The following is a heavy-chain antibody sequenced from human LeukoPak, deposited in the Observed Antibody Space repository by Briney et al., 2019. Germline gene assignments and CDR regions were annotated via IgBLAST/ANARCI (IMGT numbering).Heavy chain of an antibody. CDR1: GGSISSSSYY. Sequence: MSSETLSLTCTVSGGSISSSSYYWGWIRQPPGKGLEWIGSIYYSGSTYYNPSLKSRVTISVDTSKNQFSLKLSSVTAADTAVYYCARHGRSGYSSSGPDYWGQGTLVTVSS. D-gene: IGHD6-13*01. CDR3: ARHGRSGYSSSGPDY. V-gene: IGHV4-39*01. CDR2: IYYSGST. J-gene: IGHJ4*02.